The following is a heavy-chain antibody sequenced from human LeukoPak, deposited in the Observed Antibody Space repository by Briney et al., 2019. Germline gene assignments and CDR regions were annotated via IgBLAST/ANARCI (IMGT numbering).Heavy chain of an antibody. D-gene: IGHD2-2*03. CDR1: GFTFDDYA. Sequence: GGSLRLSCAASGFTFDDYAMHWVRQAPGKGLEWVSLISWDGGSTYYADSVKGRFTISRDNSKNSLYLQMNSLRAEDTALYYCAKVGYCSSTSCCLTGFGNEDYYYYMDVWGKGTTVTVSS. CDR3: AKVGYCSSTSCCLTGFGNEDYYYYMDV. V-gene: IGHV3-43D*03. CDR2: ISWDGGST. J-gene: IGHJ6*03.